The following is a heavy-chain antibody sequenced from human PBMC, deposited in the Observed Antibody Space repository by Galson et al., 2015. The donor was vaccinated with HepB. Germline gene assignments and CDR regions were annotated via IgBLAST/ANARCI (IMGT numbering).Heavy chain of an antibody. CDR1: GFTFDDYA. Sequence: SLRLSCAASGFTFDDYAMHWVRQAPGKGLEWVSGISWNSGSIGYADSVKGRFTISRDNAKNSLYLQMNSLRAEDTALYYCAKDYWLTGLAGLFDYWGQGTLVTVSS. J-gene: IGHJ4*02. D-gene: IGHD6-13*01. CDR3: AKDYWLTGLAGLFDY. CDR2: ISWNSGSI. V-gene: IGHV3-9*01.